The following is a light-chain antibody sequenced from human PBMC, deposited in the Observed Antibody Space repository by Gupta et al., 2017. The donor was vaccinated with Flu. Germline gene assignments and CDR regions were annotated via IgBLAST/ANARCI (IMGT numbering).Light chain of an antibody. CDR1: QGISSY. V-gene: IGKV1-8*01. CDR3: QQYYSYPKLT. CDR2: AAS. J-gene: IGKJ4*01. Sequence: AIRMTQSPSSFSASTGDRVTITCRASQGISSYLAWYQQKPGKAPKLLIYAASTLQSGVPSRFSGSGSGTDFTLTISCLQSEDFATYYCQQYYSYPKLTFGGGTKVGIK.